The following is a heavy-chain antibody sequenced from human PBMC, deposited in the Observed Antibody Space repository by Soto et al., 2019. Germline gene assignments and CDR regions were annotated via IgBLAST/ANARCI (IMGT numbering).Heavy chain of an antibody. CDR2: IYYSGST. CDR3: ATIPATTILTDY. Sequence: PSETLSLTCTVSGGSITSSYYWGWIRQPPGKGLEWIGSIYYSGSTYYNPSLKSRVTISVDTSKNQFSLKLSSVTAADTAVYYCATIPATTILTDYWGQGAQVTVSS. CDR1: GGSITSSYY. J-gene: IGHJ4*02. V-gene: IGHV4-39*01. D-gene: IGHD2-2*02.